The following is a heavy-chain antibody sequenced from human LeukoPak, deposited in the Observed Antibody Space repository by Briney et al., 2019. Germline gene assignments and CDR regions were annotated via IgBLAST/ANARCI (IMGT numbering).Heavy chain of an antibody. V-gene: IGHV3-48*04. J-gene: IGHJ4*02. Sequence: GGSLRLSCASSGFTFSGYSMNWVRQAPGKGLEWVSYISPSSGTIHYADSVKGRFTISRDNAKNSLYLQMNSLRADDTAVYYCAREQFRNDVYDDFDYWGRGTLVTVSS. CDR3: AREQFRNDVYDDFDY. CDR1: GFTFSGYS. D-gene: IGHD5/OR15-5a*01. CDR2: ISPSSGTI.